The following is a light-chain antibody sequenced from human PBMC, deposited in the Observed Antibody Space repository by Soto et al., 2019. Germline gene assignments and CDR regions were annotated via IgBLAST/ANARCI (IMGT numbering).Light chain of an antibody. V-gene: IGLV2-14*01. CDR2: EVT. Sequence: QSALTQPASVSGSPGQSITISCSGSSSDIGAYDYVSWYQQHPGKAPKLLIYEVTSRPSGVSHRFSGSKSGNTASLSISGLQIEDDADYYCSSYTSTSTPLIFGGGTKLTVL. CDR1: SSDIGAYDY. J-gene: IGLJ2*01. CDR3: SSYTSTSTPLI.